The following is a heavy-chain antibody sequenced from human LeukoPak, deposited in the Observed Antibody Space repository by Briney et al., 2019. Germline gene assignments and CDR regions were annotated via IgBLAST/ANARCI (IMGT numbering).Heavy chain of an antibody. CDR3: ARDSLVVTDKGLDY. D-gene: IGHD4-23*01. CDR2: IYYSGST. J-gene: IGHJ4*02. V-gene: IGHV4-39*02. Sequence: SETLSLTCTVSGGSISSSSYYWGWIRQPPGKGLEWIGSIYYSGSTYYNPSLKSRVTISVDTSKNQFSLKLSSVTAADTAVYYCARDSLVVTDKGLDYWGQGTLVTVSS. CDR1: GGSISSSSYY.